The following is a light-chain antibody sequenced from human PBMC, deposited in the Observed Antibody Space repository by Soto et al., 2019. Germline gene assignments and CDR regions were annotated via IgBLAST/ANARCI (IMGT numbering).Light chain of an antibody. V-gene: IGKV1-5*03. J-gene: IGKJ1*01. CDR1: QSISVW. CDR3: QQYNSYSPS. CDR2: KAS. Sequence: DIKMTHSPSTLSASVGDRVTITCRASQSISVWLAWYQQKAGKAPNLLIYKASRLESGVPSRFSGSGSETEFTLTISGLQPGDSATYYCQQYNSYSPSFGQGTKVDIK.